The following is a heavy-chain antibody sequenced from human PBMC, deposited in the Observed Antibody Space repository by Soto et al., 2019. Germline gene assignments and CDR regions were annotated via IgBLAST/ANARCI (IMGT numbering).Heavy chain of an antibody. CDR3: VSPHSESSNAFDL. D-gene: IGHD3-10*01. CDR1: GFTFSSYG. J-gene: IGHJ5*02. V-gene: IGHV3-30*03. Sequence: PGGSLRLSCAASGFTFSSYGMHWVRQAPGKGLEWLAVISHDGSNQYFTDSVRGRFTISRDNSKTAVYLEMNNLRLDDTATYYCVSPHSESSNAFDLWGQGTLVTVSS. CDR2: ISHDGSNQ.